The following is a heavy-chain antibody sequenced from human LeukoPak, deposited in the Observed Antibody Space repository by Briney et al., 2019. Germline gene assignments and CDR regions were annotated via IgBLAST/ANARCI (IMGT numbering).Heavy chain of an antibody. CDR2: IYSGGST. V-gene: IGHV3-66*01. CDR3: ARVYRGALDY. D-gene: IGHD1-26*01. Sequence: PGGSPRLSCAASGFTVSSNYMSWVRQAPGKGLEWVSVIYSGGSTYYADSVKGRFTISRDNSKNTLYLQMDSLRAEDTAVYYCARVYRGALDYWGQGTLVTVSS. J-gene: IGHJ4*02. CDR1: GFTVSSNY.